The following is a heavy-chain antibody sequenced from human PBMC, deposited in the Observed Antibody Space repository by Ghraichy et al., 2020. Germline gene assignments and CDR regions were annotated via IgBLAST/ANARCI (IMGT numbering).Heavy chain of an antibody. CDR3: ARDHSDSRGYVGLLSSADS. J-gene: IGHJ4*02. D-gene: IGHD3-22*01. CDR1: GFTFSDYA. V-gene: IGHV3-33*01. CDR2: VSFAGNDK. Sequence: GESLNISCAASGFTFSDYAMHWVRQAPGKGLEWVAVVSFAGNDKYYGDSVKGRFTISRDNSKNTLYLDINSLRVEDTAVYFCARDHSDSRGYVGLLSSADSWGQGTLVTVSS.